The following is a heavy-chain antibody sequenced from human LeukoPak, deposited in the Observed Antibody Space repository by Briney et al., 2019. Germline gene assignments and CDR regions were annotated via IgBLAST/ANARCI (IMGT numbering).Heavy chain of an antibody. Sequence: ASVKVSCKASGGTFSSYAISWVRQAPGQGLEWMGRIIPILGIANYAQKFQGRVTITADKSTSTAYMELSSLRSEDTAVYYCARGWPQDAFDIWGQGTMVTVSS. J-gene: IGHJ3*02. CDR3: ARGWPQDAFDI. CDR1: GGTFSSYA. V-gene: IGHV1-69*04. CDR2: IIPILGIA. D-gene: IGHD5-24*01.